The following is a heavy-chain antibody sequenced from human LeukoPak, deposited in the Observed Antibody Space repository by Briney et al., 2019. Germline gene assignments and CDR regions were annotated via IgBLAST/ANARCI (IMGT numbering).Heavy chain of an antibody. Sequence: ASVKVSCKASGYTFTGYYMHWVRQAPGQGLEWMGWINAYNGNTNYAQKLQGRVTMTTDTSTSTAYMELRSLRSDDTAVYYCARVGYSYGYFDYWGQGTLVTVSS. D-gene: IGHD5-18*01. CDR3: ARVGYSYGYFDY. J-gene: IGHJ4*02. CDR1: GYTFTGYY. CDR2: INAYNGNT. V-gene: IGHV1-18*04.